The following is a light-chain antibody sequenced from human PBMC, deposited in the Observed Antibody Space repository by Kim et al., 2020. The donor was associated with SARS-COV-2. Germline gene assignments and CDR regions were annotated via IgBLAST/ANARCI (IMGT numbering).Light chain of an antibody. CDR1: QDVRSW. Sequence: DIQMTQSPSSVSASVGDRVTITCRASQDVRSWLAWYQQKPGKAPKLVIYGASTLETGVPSRFSGSGSGTDFTLTISSLQPADLATYYCQQSKSFPYSFGQGTKLEI. CDR3: QQSKSFPYS. V-gene: IGKV1-12*01. J-gene: IGKJ2*03. CDR2: GAS.